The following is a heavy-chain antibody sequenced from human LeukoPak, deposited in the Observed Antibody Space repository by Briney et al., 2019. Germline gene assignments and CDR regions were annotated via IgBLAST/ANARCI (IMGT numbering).Heavy chain of an antibody. CDR1: GFPFYSYW. CDR2: IEQDGSEK. V-gene: IGHV3-7*03. D-gene: IGHD5-18*01. CDR3: ARGYSYVYY. J-gene: IGHJ4*02. Sequence: GSLRLSCAASGFPFYSYWMSWVRQAPGKGLEWVANIEQDGSEKYYVDSVKGRFTISRDNAKNSLYLQMNSLRAEDTAVYYCARGYSYVYYWGQGTLVTVSS.